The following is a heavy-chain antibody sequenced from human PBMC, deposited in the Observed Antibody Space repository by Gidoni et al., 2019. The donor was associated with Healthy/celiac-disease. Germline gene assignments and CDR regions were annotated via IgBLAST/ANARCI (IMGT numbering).Heavy chain of an antibody. J-gene: IGHJ2*01. V-gene: IGHV3-13*05. CDR1: GFTFSSYD. Sequence: EAPLVESGGGLVQPGGSLRLSCAASGFTFSSYDMHWVRQATGKGLEWVSAIGTAGDPYYPGSVKGRFTISRENAKNSLYLQMNSLRAGDTAVYYCARAVAGYWYFDLWGRGTLVTVSS. D-gene: IGHD6-19*01. CDR2: IGTAGDP. CDR3: ARAVAGYWYFDL.